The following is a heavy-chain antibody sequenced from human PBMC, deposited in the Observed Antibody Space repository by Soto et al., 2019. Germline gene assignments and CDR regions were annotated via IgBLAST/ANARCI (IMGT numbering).Heavy chain of an antibody. V-gene: IGHV1-2*02. Sequence: ASVKVSCKASGYPFTGYYMHWVRQAPGQGLEWMGWINPNSGGTNYAQKFQGRVTMTRDTSISTAYMELSRLRSDDTSVYYCARSDDYYESSGYYGWFDPWGQGNLVTVS. CDR2: INPNSGGT. CDR3: ARSDDYYESSGYYGWFDP. J-gene: IGHJ5*02. CDR1: GYPFTGYY. D-gene: IGHD3-22*01.